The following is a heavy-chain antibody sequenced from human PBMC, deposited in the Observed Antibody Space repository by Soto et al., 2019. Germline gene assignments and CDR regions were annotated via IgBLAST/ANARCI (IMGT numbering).Heavy chain of an antibody. CDR2: ISYDGSNK. CDR3: ARDHMTTVTTHLRLYYYYGMDV. D-gene: IGHD4-17*01. J-gene: IGHJ6*02. V-gene: IGHV3-30-3*01. CDR1: GFTFSSYA. Sequence: ESGGGVVQPGRSLRLSCAASGFTFSSYAMHWVRQAPGKGLEWVAVISYDGSNKYYADSVKGRFTISRDNSKNTLYLQMNSLRAEDTAVYYCARDHMTTVTTHLRLYYYYGMDVWGQGTTVTVSS.